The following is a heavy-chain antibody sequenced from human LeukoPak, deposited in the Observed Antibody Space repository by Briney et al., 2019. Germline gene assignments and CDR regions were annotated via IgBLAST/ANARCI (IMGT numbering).Heavy chain of an antibody. Sequence: GRSLRLSCAASGFTFSSYAMHWVRQAPGKGLEWVAVISYDGSNKYYADSVKGRFTISRDNSKNTLYLQMNSLRAEDTAVYYCARVNDVDTAMVGVSVDYLGQGTLVTVSS. CDR2: ISYDGSNK. J-gene: IGHJ4*02. CDR3: ARVNDVDTAMVGVSVDY. CDR1: GFTFSSYA. V-gene: IGHV3-30-3*01. D-gene: IGHD5-18*01.